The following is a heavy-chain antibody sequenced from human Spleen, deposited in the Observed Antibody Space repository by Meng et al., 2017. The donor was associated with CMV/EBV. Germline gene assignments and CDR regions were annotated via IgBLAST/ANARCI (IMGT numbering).Heavy chain of an antibody. D-gene: IGHD5-18*01. V-gene: IGHV4-59*12. CDR1: GGSISSYY. CDR3: ARANQVQLWPLRDYYYGMDV. Sequence: SETLSLTCTVSGGSISSYYWSWIRQPPGKGLEWIGHIYYGGNTNYNPSLKSRVTISVDTSKNQFSLKLSSVTAADTAVYYCARANQVQLWPLRDYYYGMDVWGQGTTVTVSS. J-gene: IGHJ6*02. CDR2: IYYGGNT.